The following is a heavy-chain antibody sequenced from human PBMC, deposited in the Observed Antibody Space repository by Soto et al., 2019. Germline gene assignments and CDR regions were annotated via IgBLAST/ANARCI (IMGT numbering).Heavy chain of an antibody. Sequence: EVQLVESGGGLIQPGGSLRLSCAGSGFIVSSYYMSWVRQAPGKGLEWISVIYSGGSTYYADSVKGRFTISRGNSENTLYLQLNSLRAEDTAVYYCAKSGGNGWFADAFDVWGQGTMVTVSS. J-gene: IGHJ3*01. V-gene: IGHV3-53*01. CDR3: AKSGGNGWFADAFDV. CDR1: GFIVSSYY. D-gene: IGHD6-19*01. CDR2: IYSGGST.